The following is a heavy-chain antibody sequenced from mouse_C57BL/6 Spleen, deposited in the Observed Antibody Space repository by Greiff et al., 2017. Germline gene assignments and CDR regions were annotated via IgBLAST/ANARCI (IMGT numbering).Heavy chain of an antibody. CDR1: GYTFTSYW. CDR3: AAYYSNYVYYFDY. D-gene: IGHD2-5*01. Sequence: QVQLQQPGTELVKPGASVKLSCKASGYTFTSYWMHWVKQRPGQGLEWIGNINPSNGGTNYNEKFKSKATLTVDKSSSTAYMQLRSLTSEDSAVYDCAAYYSNYVYYFDYWGQGTTLTVSS. CDR2: INPSNGGT. V-gene: IGHV1-53*01. J-gene: IGHJ2*01.